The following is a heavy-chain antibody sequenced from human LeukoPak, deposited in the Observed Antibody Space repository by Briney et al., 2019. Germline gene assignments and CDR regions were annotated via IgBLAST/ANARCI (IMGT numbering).Heavy chain of an antibody. CDR3: ARPPSLNYYDTLTGYSNNAFDI. J-gene: IGHJ3*02. CDR1: GGSISSSSYY. CDR2: IYYSGST. Sequence: SETLSLTCTVSGGSISSSSYYWGWIRQPPGKGLEWIGSIYYSGSTYYNPSLKSRVTISVDTSKNQFSLKLSSVTAADTAVYYCARPPSLNYYDTLTGYSNNAFDIWGQGTMVTVSS. D-gene: IGHD3-9*01. V-gene: IGHV4-39*01.